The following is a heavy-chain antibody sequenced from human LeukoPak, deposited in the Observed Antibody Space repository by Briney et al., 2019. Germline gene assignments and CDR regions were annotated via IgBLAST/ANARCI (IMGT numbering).Heavy chain of an antibody. V-gene: IGHV3-48*01. CDR1: GFTFSSYW. D-gene: IGHD3-3*01. J-gene: IGHJ3*02. CDR3: AREVRVFWSAYGAFDI. CDR2: ISSSSSTI. Sequence: GGSLGLSCAASGFTFSSYWMSWVRQAPGKGLEWVSYISSSSSTIYYADSVKGRFTISRDNAKSSLYLQMNSLRAEDTAVYYCAREVRVFWSAYGAFDIWGQGTMVTVSS.